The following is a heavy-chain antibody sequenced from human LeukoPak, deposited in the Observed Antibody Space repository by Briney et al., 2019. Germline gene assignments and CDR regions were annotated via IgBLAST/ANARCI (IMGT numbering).Heavy chain of an antibody. Sequence: GGSLRLSCAASGFTFSSYAMHWVRQAPGKGLEWVAVISYDGSNKYYADSVKGRFTISRDNSKNTLYLQMNSLRAEDTAVYYCAREARIAAAGIDAFDIWGQGTMVTVSS. CDR3: AREARIAAAGIDAFDI. CDR2: ISYDGSNK. V-gene: IGHV3-30-3*01. CDR1: GFTFSSYA. D-gene: IGHD6-13*01. J-gene: IGHJ3*02.